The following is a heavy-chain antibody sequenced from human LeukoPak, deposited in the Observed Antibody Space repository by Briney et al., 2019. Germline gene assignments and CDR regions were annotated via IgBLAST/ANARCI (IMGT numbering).Heavy chain of an antibody. CDR2: IIPILGIA. D-gene: IGHD6-6*01. V-gene: IGHV1-69*04. CDR3: ARAAPGAFDI. Sequence: ASVKVSCKASGGTFSSYAISWVRPAPGQGLEWMGRIIPILGIANYAQRFQGRVTITADKSTSTAYMELSSLRSEDTAVYYCARAAPGAFDIWGQGTMVTVSS. CDR1: GGTFSSYA. J-gene: IGHJ3*02.